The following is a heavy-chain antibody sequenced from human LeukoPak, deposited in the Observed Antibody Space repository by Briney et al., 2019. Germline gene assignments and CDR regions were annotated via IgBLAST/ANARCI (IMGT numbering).Heavy chain of an antibody. CDR1: GGSISGYY. J-gene: IGHJ4*02. CDR3: ARVFTGSYYIYFDY. CDR2: TSYSGRT. V-gene: IGHV4-59*08. Sequence: SETLSLTCTVSGGSISGYYWSWIRQPPGKGLEWIGYTSYSGRTNYNPSLKSRVTISLDKSKNQFSLNLTSVTAADTAVYYCARVFTGSYYIYFDYWGQGTLVTVSS. D-gene: IGHD3-10*01.